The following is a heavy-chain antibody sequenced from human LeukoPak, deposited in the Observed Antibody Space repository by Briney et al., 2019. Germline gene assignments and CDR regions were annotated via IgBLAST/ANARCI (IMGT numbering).Heavy chain of an antibody. Sequence: GGSLRLSCAASGFTFSTYAMDWVRQAPGKGLEWVSAISPIGSRTYYADSVKGRYTISRDNSKNTLFLQMNSLRAGDTAIYNCAKASTDPKPCASWGQGTLVTVSS. CDR3: AKASTDPKPCAS. V-gene: IGHV3-23*01. CDR2: ISPIGSRT. CDR1: GFTFSTYA. J-gene: IGHJ5*02. D-gene: IGHD1-14*01.